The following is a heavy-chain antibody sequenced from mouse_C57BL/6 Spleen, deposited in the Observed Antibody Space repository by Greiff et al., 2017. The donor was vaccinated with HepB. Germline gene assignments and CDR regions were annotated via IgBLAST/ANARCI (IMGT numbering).Heavy chain of an antibody. D-gene: IGHD2-4*01. Sequence: EVMLVESGGGLVQPGGSLKLSCAASGFTFSDYGMAWVRQAPRKGPEWVAFISNLAYSIYYADTVTGRFTISRENAKNTLYLEMSSLRSEDTAMYYCARHEDYPSYAMDYWGQGTSVTVSS. J-gene: IGHJ4*01. CDR1: GFTFSDYG. CDR2: ISNLAYSI. CDR3: ARHEDYPSYAMDY. V-gene: IGHV5-15*01.